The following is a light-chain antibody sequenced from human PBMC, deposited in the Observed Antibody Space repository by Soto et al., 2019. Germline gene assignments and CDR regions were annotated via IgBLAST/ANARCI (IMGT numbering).Light chain of an antibody. CDR1: QSIIVF. CDR2: TAS. CDR3: QQSNYSST. Sequence: DIHMTQSPSTLSASVADGVTITCPASQSIIVFLALYQQKPGRPPKLLIYTASTLASGVPSRFSGSGSETEFTLTISSLQPDDFATYYCQQSNYSSTFGQGTKVDIK. J-gene: IGKJ2*01. V-gene: IGKV1-5*03.